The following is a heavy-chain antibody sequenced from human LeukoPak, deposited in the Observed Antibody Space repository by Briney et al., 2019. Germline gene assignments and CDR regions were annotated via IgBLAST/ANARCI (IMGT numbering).Heavy chain of an antibody. CDR1: GFTFTNYA. Sequence: GGSLRLSCATSGFTFTNYAMSWVRQAPGKGLEWVSAISGSGSTYYADSVKGRFTISRDNSKNTLYLQMNSLRAEDTAVYYCASLYDSSGYPPYWGQGTLVTVSS. CDR3: ASLYDSSGYPPY. CDR2: ISGSGST. D-gene: IGHD3-22*01. V-gene: IGHV3-23*01. J-gene: IGHJ4*02.